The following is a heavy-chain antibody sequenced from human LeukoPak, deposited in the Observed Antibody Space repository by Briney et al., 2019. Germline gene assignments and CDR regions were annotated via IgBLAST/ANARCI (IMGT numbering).Heavy chain of an antibody. CDR3: ARVRIVGATSDFDY. CDR2: IYYSGST. V-gene: IGHV4-39*07. J-gene: IGHJ4*02. Sequence: SETLSLTCSVSGGSISSNTYYWGWIRQPPGKGLEWIGRIYYSGSTYYNPSLKSRVTISVDTSKNQFSLKLSSVTAADTAVYYCARVRIVGATSDFDYWGQGTLVTVSS. D-gene: IGHD1-26*01. CDR1: GGSISSNTYY.